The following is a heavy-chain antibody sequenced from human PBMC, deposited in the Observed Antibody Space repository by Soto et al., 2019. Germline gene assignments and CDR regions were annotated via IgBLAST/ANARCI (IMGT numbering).Heavy chain of an antibody. J-gene: IGHJ6*02. CDR3: ARVSWREKYGMDI. CDR2: ITFSGNTV. V-gene: IGHV3-11*01. CDR1: GFTFSDSY. Sequence: GGSLRLSCAASGFTFSDSYMSWIRQAPGKGLEWISYITFSGNTVYYADSLKGRFTISRDNAKNSLYLQMNRLRAEDTAVYYCARVSWREKYGMDIWGQGTTVTVS.